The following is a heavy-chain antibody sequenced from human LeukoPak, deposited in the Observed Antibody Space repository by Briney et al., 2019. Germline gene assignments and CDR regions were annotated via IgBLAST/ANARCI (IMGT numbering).Heavy chain of an antibody. D-gene: IGHD3-22*01. V-gene: IGHV4-39*07. CDR2: IYYSGST. Sequence: SETLSLTCTVSGGSISSSSYYWGWIRQPPGKGLEWIGSIYYSGSTYYNPSLKSRVTISVDTSKNQFSLKLSSVTAADTAVYYCARAPKGITTIVVVKSGGWFDPWGQGTLVTVSS. CDR3: ARAPKGITTIVVVKSGGWFDP. J-gene: IGHJ5*02. CDR1: GGSISSSSYY.